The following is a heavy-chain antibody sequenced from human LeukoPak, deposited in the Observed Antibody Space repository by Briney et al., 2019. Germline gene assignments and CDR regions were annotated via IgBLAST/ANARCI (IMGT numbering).Heavy chain of an antibody. Sequence: SETLSLTCTVSGYSISSGYYWGWIRQPPGKGLEWIGSIYHSGSTYYNPSLKSRVTISVDTSKNHFSLNVSSVTAADTAVYYCARNEVGAPAAFHIWGQGTMVTVSS. V-gene: IGHV4-38-2*02. J-gene: IGHJ3*02. CDR3: ARNEVGAPAAFHI. D-gene: IGHD3-10*01. CDR1: GYSISSGYY. CDR2: IYHSGST.